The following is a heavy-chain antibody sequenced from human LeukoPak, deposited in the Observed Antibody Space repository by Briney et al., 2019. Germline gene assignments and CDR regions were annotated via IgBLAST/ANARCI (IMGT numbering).Heavy chain of an antibody. V-gene: IGHV1-3*01. D-gene: IGHD2-15*01. CDR1: GYTFISYA. Sequence: ASAKVSCKASGYTFISYALHWVRQAPGQRLEWMGWINAGNGNTKYSQKFQGRVTITRDTSASTAYMELSTLRSEVTAVYYCARGLGYCSGGSCYALFYYYGMDVWGQGTTVTVSS. CDR2: INAGNGNT. J-gene: IGHJ6*02. CDR3: ARGLGYCSGGSCYALFYYYGMDV.